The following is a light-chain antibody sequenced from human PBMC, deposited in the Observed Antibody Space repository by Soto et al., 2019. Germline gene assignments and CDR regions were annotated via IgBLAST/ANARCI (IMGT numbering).Light chain of an antibody. CDR1: QSISGY. Sequence: DIQMTQSPSSLSASAGDRVTITCRASQSISGYLNWYQQKPGKAPKLLIYAASSLQSGVPSRFSGSGSGTDFSLTISSLQPEDFATYYCQQSFITPLTFGVGTKVEIK. J-gene: IGKJ4*01. V-gene: IGKV1-39*01. CDR2: AAS. CDR3: QQSFITPLT.